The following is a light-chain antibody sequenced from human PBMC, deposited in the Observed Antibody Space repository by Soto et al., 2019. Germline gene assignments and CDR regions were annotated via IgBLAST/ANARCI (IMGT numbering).Light chain of an antibody. CDR3: CSYAGSSANYV. Sequence: QSALTQPASVSGSPGQSITISCTGTSSDVGSYNLVSWYQQHPGKAPKLMIYEGSKRPSGVSNRFSGSKSGNTASLTISGLQVEDEADYYCCSYAGSSANYVFGTGTKVTVL. V-gene: IGLV2-23*01. CDR1: SSDVGSYNL. J-gene: IGLJ1*01. CDR2: EGS.